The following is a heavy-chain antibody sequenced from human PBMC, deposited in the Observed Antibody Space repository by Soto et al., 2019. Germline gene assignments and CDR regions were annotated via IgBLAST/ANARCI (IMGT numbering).Heavy chain of an antibody. J-gene: IGHJ4*02. Sequence: GGSLRLSCVASGFTFSDYYMTWIRQAPGKGLEWVSYIGSGGSPIYYAASVKGRFTISRDNAKNSLYLQMNGLTDEDTAVYYCSRTRYGSGIEDFWGQGTLVTVSS. CDR1: GFTFSDYY. D-gene: IGHD3-10*01. V-gene: IGHV3-11*01. CDR3: SRTRYGSGIEDF. CDR2: IGSGGSPI.